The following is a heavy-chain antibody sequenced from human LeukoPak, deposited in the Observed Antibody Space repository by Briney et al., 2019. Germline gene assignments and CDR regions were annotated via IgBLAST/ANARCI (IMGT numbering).Heavy chain of an antibody. J-gene: IGHJ3*02. CDR1: GGSISSGGNY. CDR2: IYYTAST. Sequence: PSETLSLTCTVSGGSISSGGNYWSWIRQHPGKGLEWIAYIYYTASTYYNPSLKSRLTISVDTSKNQFSLKLSSVTAADTAVYYCARVFVGSPDQDHASPGGGVFDIWGQGTMVTVSS. D-gene: IGHD2-8*02. CDR3: ARVFVGSPDQDHASPGGGVFDI. V-gene: IGHV4-31*02.